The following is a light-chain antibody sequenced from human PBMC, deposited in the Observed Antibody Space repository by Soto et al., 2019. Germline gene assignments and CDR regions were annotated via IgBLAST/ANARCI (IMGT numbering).Light chain of an antibody. J-gene: IGLJ1*01. V-gene: IGLV2-14*01. CDR3: ASFRSGTILV. Sequence: QSVLTQPASVSGSPGQSVTISCTGPRSDIGDSNFISWYQHSPGKAPRLLIYQANNRPSGVSGRFSGSKAGNTASLTISGLLDDDEADYFCASFRSGTILVFGSGTKVTVL. CDR2: QAN. CDR1: RSDIGDSNF.